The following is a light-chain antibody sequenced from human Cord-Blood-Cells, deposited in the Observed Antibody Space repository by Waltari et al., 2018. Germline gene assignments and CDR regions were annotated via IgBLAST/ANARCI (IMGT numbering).Light chain of an antibody. Sequence: ALGQTVRITCQGDSLRSYYASWYQQKPGQAPVLVIYGKNNRPSGIPDRFSGSSSGNTASLTSTGAQAEDEADYYCNSRDSSGNHLEFGGGTKLTVL. J-gene: IGLJ2*01. CDR3: NSRDSSGNHLE. V-gene: IGLV3-19*01. CDR1: SLRSYY. CDR2: GKN.